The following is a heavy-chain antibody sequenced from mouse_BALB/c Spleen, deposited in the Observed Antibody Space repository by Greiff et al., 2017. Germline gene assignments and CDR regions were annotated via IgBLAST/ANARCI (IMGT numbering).Heavy chain of an antibody. J-gene: IGHJ4*01. CDR3: AREPYYRYDYAMDY. V-gene: IGHV2-9*02. D-gene: IGHD2-14*01. CDR1: GFSLTSYG. Sequence: VQLVESGPGLVAPSQSLSITCTVSGFSLTSYGVHWVRQPPGKGLEWLGVIWAGGSTNYNSALMSRLSISKDNSKSQVFLKMNSLQTDDTAMYYCAREPYYRYDYAMDYWGQGTSVTVSS. CDR2: IWAGGST.